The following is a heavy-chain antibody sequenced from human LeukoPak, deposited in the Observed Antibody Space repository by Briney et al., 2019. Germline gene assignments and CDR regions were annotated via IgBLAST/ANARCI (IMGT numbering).Heavy chain of an antibody. Sequence: GGSLRLSCAASGFTFSSYEMNWVRQAPGKGLEWVSYISSSGSTIYYADSVKGRFTISRDNAKNSLYLQMNSLRAEDTAVYYCAIAYTAMPFDFWGQGTLVTVSS. CDR2: ISSSGSTI. CDR1: GFTFSSYE. CDR3: AIAYTAMPFDF. J-gene: IGHJ4*02. V-gene: IGHV3-48*03. D-gene: IGHD5-18*01.